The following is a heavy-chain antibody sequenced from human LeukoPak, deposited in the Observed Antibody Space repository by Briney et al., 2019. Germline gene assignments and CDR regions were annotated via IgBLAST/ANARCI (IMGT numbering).Heavy chain of an antibody. CDR3: ARDPLDYYDSSGHFDY. Sequence: GSSVKVSCKASGGTFSSYAISWVRQAPGQGLEWMGGIIPIFGTANYAQKFQGRVTITADESTSTAYMELSSLRSEDTAVYYCARDPLDYYDSSGHFDYWGQGTLVTVSS. V-gene: IGHV1-69*01. D-gene: IGHD3-22*01. CDR2: IIPIFGTA. J-gene: IGHJ4*02. CDR1: GGTFSSYA.